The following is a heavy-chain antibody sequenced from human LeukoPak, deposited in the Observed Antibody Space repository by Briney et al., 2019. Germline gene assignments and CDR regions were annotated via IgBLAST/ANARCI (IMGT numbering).Heavy chain of an antibody. CDR2: INHSGST. D-gene: IGHD3-10*01. J-gene: IGHJ5*02. V-gene: IGHV4-34*01. CDR3: ARHLRITMVRGQNNWFDP. Sequence: SETLSLTCAVYGGSFSGYYWSWIRQPPGKGLEWIGEINHSGSTNYNPSLKSRVTISVDTSKNQFSLKLSSVTAADTAVYYCARHLRITMVRGQNNWFDPWGQGTLVTVSS. CDR1: GGSFSGYY.